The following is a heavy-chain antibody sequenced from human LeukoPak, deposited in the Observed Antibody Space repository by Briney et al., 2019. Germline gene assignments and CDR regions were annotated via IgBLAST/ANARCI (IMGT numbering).Heavy chain of an antibody. J-gene: IGHJ6*03. CDR3: AGGRFLEWPPYYYYMDV. CDR2: IIPIFGTA. Sequence: GSSVKVSCKASGGTFSSYAISWVRQAPGQGLEWMGGIIPIFGTANYAQKFQGRVTITADESTSTAYMELSSLRSEDTAVYYCAGGRFLEWPPYYYYMDVWGKGTTVTVSS. CDR1: GGTFSSYA. D-gene: IGHD3-3*01. V-gene: IGHV1-69*01.